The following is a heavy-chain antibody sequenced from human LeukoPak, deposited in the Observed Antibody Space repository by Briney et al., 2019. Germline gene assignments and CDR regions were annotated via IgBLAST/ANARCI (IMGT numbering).Heavy chain of an antibody. V-gene: IGHV4-4*07. J-gene: IGHJ5*02. Sequence: SETLSLTCTVSGGSISSYYWSWIRQPAGKGLEWIGRIYTSGSTNYNPSLKSRVTMSVDTSKNQFSLKLSSVTAADTAVYYCARDPMVRGVISSNWFDPGAREPWSPSPQ. CDR1: GGSISSYY. D-gene: IGHD3-10*01. CDR3: ARDPMVRGVISSNWFDP. CDR2: IYTSGST.